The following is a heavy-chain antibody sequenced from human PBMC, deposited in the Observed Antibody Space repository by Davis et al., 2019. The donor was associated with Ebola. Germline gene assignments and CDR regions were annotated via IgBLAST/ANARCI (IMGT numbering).Heavy chain of an antibody. V-gene: IGHV3-15*01. J-gene: IGHJ4*02. CDR2: IKSKSAGGTT. D-gene: IGHD3-3*01. CDR1: GFTFSNVW. Sequence: PGGSLRLSCAASGFTFSNVWMAWVRLAPGKGLEWIGRIKSKSAGGTTDYAAPVEGRFTISRDDSKNTLFLQMNSLKTEDTAVYYCTTCSPWSGSCFDSWGQGTLVTVSS. CDR3: TTCSPWSGSCFDS.